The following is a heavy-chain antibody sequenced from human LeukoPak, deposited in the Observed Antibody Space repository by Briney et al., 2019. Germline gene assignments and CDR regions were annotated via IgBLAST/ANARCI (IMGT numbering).Heavy chain of an antibody. Sequence: GGSLRLSCAASGFSFSVYWMHWVRQAPGKGPVWVSRIKTDGSITDYADSVKGRFTISRDNAKNSLSLQMNSLRAEDTAVYYCARPLMYYYGSETYFWFDPWGQGTLVTVSS. CDR3: ARPLMYYYGSETYFWFDP. V-gene: IGHV3-74*01. D-gene: IGHD3-10*01. J-gene: IGHJ5*02. CDR1: GFSFSVYW. CDR2: IKTDGSIT.